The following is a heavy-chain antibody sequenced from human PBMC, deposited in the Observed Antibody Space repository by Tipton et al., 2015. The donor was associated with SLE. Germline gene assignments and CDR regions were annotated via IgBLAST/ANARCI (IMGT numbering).Heavy chain of an antibody. CDR1: GGSIRSADYS. V-gene: IGHV4-30-2*01. D-gene: IGHD3-10*01. J-gene: IGHJ6*03. Sequence: TLSLTCAVSGGSIRSADYSWSWIRQPPGKGLEWIGYIYHTGSTHYNPSLKSRVTISVDRSKNQFSLNLNSVTAADTAVYYCARVLMGFGEPRAPTRGYYYYMDVWGKGTTVTVSS. CDR3: ARVLMGFGEPRAPTRGYYYYMDV. CDR2: IYHTGST.